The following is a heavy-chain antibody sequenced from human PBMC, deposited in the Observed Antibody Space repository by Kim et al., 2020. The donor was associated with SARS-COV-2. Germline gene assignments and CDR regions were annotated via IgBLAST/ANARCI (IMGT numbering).Heavy chain of an antibody. CDR2: ISYDGSNK. Sequence: GGSLRLSCAASGFTFSSYAMHWVRQAPGKGLEWVAVISYDGSNKYYADSVKGRFTISRDNSKNTLYLQMNSLRAEDTAVYYCARVRFEYFDWFSYYGMDVWGQGTTVTVSS. V-gene: IGHV3-30-3*01. CDR1: GFTFSSYA. D-gene: IGHD3-9*01. J-gene: IGHJ6*02. CDR3: ARVRFEYFDWFSYYGMDV.